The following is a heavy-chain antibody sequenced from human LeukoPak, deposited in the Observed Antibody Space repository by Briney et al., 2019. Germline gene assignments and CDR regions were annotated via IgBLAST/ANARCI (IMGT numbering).Heavy chain of an antibody. D-gene: IGHD3-22*01. J-gene: IGHJ4*02. Sequence: GGSLRLSCAASGFTFSSYAMSWVRQAPGKGLEWVSAISGSGESTYYADSVKGRFTISRDNSKNTLSLQMNSLRAEDTAVYYCAKATVYYYDSSGYPGYYFDYWGQATLVTVSS. CDR2: ISGSGEST. V-gene: IGHV3-23*01. CDR1: GFTFSSYA. CDR3: AKATVYYYDSSGYPGYYFDY.